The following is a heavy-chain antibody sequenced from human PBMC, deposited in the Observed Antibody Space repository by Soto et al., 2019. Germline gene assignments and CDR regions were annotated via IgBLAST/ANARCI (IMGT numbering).Heavy chain of an antibody. J-gene: IGHJ6*02. D-gene: IGHD3-3*01. Sequence: EVQLLESGGGLVQPGGSLRLSCAASGFTFSSYAMSWVRQAPGKGLEWVSAISGSGGSTYYADSVKGRFTISRDNSKNPLYLQMNTLRAEDTAVYYCVRFLESTLYYYYGMDVWGQGTTVTVSS. CDR3: VRFLESTLYYYYGMDV. CDR1: GFTFSSYA. CDR2: ISGSGGST. V-gene: IGHV3-23*01.